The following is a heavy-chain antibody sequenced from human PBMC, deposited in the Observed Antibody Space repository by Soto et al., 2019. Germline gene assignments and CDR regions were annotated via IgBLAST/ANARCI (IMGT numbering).Heavy chain of an antibody. J-gene: IGHJ4*02. CDR2: INSDGSST. D-gene: IGHD5-18*01. CDR1: GFTFSSYW. Sequence: EVQLVESGGGLVQPGGSLRLSCAASGFTFSSYWMHWVRQAPGKGLVGVSRINSDGSSTSYADSVKGGFTISRDNAKNTLYLQMNSLRAEDTAVYYCARGGYTAMVSPYYFDYWGQGTLVTVSS. V-gene: IGHV3-74*01. CDR3: ARGGYTAMVSPYYFDY.